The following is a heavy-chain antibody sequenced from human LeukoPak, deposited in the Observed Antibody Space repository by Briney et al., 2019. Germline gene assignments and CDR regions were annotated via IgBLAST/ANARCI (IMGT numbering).Heavy chain of an antibody. CDR2: IIPIFGTA. CDR1: GGTFSSYA. V-gene: IGHV1-69*05. CDR3: ARDFGGSSYRFDP. D-gene: IGHD6-13*01. J-gene: IGHJ5*02. Sequence: SVKVSCKASGGTFSSYAISWVRQAPGQRLEWMGGIIPIFGTANYAQKFQGRVTITTDESTSTAYMELSSLRSEDTAVYYCARDFGGSSYRFDPWGQGTLVTVPS.